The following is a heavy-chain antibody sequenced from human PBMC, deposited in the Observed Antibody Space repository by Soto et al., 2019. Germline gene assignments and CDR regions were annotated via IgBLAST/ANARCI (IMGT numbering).Heavy chain of an antibody. CDR1: GGSFSGYY. J-gene: IGHJ4*02. D-gene: IGHD4-17*01. V-gene: IGHV4-34*01. CDR2: INHSGST. CDR3: ASREEGDYPFDY. Sequence: SETLSLTCAVYGGSFSGYYWSWIRQPPGKGLEWIGEINHSGSTNYNPSLKSRVTISVYTSKNQFSLKLSSVTAADTAVYYCASREEGDYPFDYWGQGTLVTVSS.